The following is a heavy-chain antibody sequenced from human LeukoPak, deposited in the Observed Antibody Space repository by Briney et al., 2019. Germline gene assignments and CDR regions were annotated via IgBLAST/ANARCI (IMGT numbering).Heavy chain of an antibody. Sequence: SETLSLTCAVYGGSFSGYYWSWIRQPPGKGLEWIGYIYYSGSTNYNPSLKSRVTISVDTSKNQFSLKLSSVTAADTAVYYCARDLNRGSPPGYYYYYMDVWGKGTTVTVSS. CDR3: ARDLNRGSPPGYYYYYMDV. CDR1: GGSFSGYY. D-gene: IGHD1-26*01. CDR2: IYYSGST. J-gene: IGHJ6*03. V-gene: IGHV4-59*01.